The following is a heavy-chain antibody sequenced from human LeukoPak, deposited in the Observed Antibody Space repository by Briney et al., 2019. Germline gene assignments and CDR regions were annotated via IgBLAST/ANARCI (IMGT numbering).Heavy chain of an antibody. Sequence: GGSLRLSCTVSGLRFSTYAMSWVRQAPGKGLEWVSSISGSGGSTYYADSVKGRFTVSRDNSKNTVYLELNSQRAEDTAIYFCAKGGQNFDFWRFDYWGQGTLVTVSS. V-gene: IGHV3-23*01. D-gene: IGHD3-3*01. CDR2: ISGSGGST. CDR3: AKGGQNFDFWRFDY. J-gene: IGHJ4*02. CDR1: GLRFSTYA.